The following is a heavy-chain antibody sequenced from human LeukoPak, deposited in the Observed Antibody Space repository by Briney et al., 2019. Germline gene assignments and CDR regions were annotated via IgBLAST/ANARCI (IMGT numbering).Heavy chain of an antibody. D-gene: IGHD2-2*01. CDR2: IIPFFGTA. Sequence: SVKVSCKASGGTFSSYAISWVRQAPGQGLEWMGGIIPFFGTANYAQKFQGRVTITADESTSTAYMELSSLRSEDTAVYYCAILDIVVVPANYYYYCMDVWGKGTTVTVSS. CDR1: GGTFSSYA. V-gene: IGHV1-69*13. CDR3: AILDIVVVPANYYYYCMDV. J-gene: IGHJ6*03.